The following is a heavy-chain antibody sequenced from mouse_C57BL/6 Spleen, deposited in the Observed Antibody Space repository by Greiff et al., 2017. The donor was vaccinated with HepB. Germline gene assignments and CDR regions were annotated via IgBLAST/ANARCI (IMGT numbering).Heavy chain of an antibody. V-gene: IGHV5-17*01. CDR1: GFTFSDYG. Sequence: EVKLMESGGGLVKPGGSLKLSCAASGFTFSDYGMHWVRQDPEKGLEWVAYISSGSSTIYYADTVKGRFTISRDNAKNTLFLEMTSLRSEDTAMYYCTSYYGSIYFDYWGQGTTLTVSS. CDR2: ISSGSSTI. CDR3: TSYYGSIYFDY. D-gene: IGHD1-1*01. J-gene: IGHJ2*01.